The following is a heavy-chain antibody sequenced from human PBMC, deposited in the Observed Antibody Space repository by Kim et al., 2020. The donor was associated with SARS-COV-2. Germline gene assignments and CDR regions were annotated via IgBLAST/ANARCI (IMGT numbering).Heavy chain of an antibody. J-gene: IGHJ4*02. D-gene: IGHD2-2*01. CDR2: IYYSGST. CDR3: ARTAGFDIVVVPAAMSFDY. Sequence: SETLSLTCTVSGGSISSSSYYWGWIRQPPGKGLEWIGSIYYSGSTYYNPSLKSRVTISVDTSKNQFSLKLSSVTAADTAVYYCARTAGFDIVVVPAAMSFDYWGQGTLVTGSS. V-gene: IGHV4-39*01. CDR1: GGSISSSSYY.